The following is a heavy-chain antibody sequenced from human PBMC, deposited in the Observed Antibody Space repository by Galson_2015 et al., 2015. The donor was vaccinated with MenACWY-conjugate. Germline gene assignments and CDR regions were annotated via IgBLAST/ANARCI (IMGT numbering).Heavy chain of an antibody. CDR3: AIFRRFYDTSGLDFDY. V-gene: IGHV1-18*01. Sequence: SVKVSCRASGYIFTAYGISWVRQAPGQGLEWVGWISAYNVNTNYAKKLQGRVTMTTDTSTSTAYVDLRSLRTDDTAVYYCAIFRRFYDTSGLDFDYWGQGTLVTVSS. CDR1: GYIFTAYG. CDR2: ISAYNVNT. D-gene: IGHD3-22*01. J-gene: IGHJ4*02.